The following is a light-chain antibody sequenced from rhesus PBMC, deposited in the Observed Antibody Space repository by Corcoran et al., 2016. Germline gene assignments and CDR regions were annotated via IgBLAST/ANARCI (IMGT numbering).Light chain of an antibody. CDR2: KSS. CDR3: QQYSSSPFT. CDR1: QSISSW. Sequence: DIQMTQSPSSLSASVGDTVTITCRASQSISSWLAWYQQKPGKAPKLLIYKSSPLQSGVPSRFSGSGSGTYFTLTISSLQSEDFATYYCQQYSSSPFTFGPGTKLDIK. V-gene: IGKV1-22*01. J-gene: IGKJ3*01.